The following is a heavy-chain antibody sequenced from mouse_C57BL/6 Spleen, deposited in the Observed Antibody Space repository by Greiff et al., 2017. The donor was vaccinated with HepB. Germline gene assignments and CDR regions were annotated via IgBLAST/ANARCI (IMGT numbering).Heavy chain of an antibody. CDR3: ARLGLGRGLYWYFDV. J-gene: IGHJ1*03. Sequence: QVQLKESGAELVKPGASVKISCKASGYAFSSYWMNWVKQRPGKGLEWIGQIYPGDGDTNYNGKFKGKATLTADKSSSTAYMQLSSLTSEDSAVYFCARLGLGRGLYWYFDVWGTGTTVTVSS. CDR2: IYPGDGDT. D-gene: IGHD4-1*01. V-gene: IGHV1-80*01. CDR1: GYAFSSYW.